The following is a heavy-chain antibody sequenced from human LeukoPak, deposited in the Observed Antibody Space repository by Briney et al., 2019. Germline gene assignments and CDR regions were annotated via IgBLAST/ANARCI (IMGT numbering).Heavy chain of an antibody. D-gene: IGHD2-21*02. CDR2: ISSISSYI. CDR1: GSTFSSYS. J-gene: IGHJ4*02. Sequence: GGSLRLSCAASGSTFSSYSMNCVRQAPGKWLEWVSSISSISSYIYYADSVKGRFTISRDNAKNSLYLQMNSLRAEDTAVYYCARGGDSARFFDYWGQGTLVTVSS. V-gene: IGHV3-21*01. CDR3: ARGGDSARFFDY.